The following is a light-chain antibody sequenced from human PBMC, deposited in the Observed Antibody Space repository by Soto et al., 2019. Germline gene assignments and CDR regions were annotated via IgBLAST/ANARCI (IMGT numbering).Light chain of an antibody. CDR3: QKYNGAPRA. Sequence: DIQMTQSPSSLSASVGDRVTITCRASQGISNYLAWYQHKPGKVPKLLIYAASTLQSGVPSRFSGGGSGTEFTLTISSLQPEDVATYYCQKYNGAPRAFGQGTKVEIK. CDR1: QGISNY. V-gene: IGKV1-27*01. J-gene: IGKJ1*01. CDR2: AAS.